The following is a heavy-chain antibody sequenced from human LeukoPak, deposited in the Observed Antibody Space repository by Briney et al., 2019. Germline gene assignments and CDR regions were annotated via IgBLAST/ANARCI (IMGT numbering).Heavy chain of an antibody. Sequence: ASVKVSCKASGYTFTGYYMHWVRQAPGQGLEWMGWINPNSGNTNYAQKLQGRVTMTTDTSTSTAYMELRSLRSDDTAVYYCARAGYCSGAACYAEGIDYWGQGTLVTVSS. D-gene: IGHD2-2*01. CDR2: INPNSGNT. V-gene: IGHV1-18*04. J-gene: IGHJ4*02. CDR3: ARAGYCSGAACYAEGIDY. CDR1: GYTFTGYY.